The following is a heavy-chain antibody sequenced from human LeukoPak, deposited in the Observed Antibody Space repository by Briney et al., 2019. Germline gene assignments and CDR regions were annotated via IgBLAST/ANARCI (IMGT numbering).Heavy chain of an antibody. CDR3: ARDWNYHFDY. Sequence: GGSLRLSCTVSGFTFSSYSMNWVRQAPGKGLEWVSFISSSSSTLHYADSVRGRFIISRDNARNALYLQMNSLRPEDTGVYYCARDWNYHFDYWGPGPLVTVSS. CDR2: ISSSSSTL. CDR1: GFTFSSYS. V-gene: IGHV3-48*01. J-gene: IGHJ4*02. D-gene: IGHD1-7*01.